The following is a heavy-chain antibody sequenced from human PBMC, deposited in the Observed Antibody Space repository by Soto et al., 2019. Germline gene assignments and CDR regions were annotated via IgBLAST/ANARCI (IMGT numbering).Heavy chain of an antibody. Sequence: SLRLSYAASGFTFSNAWMSWVRQAPGKGLEWVGRIKSKTDGGTTDYAAPVKGRFTISRDDSKNTLYLQMNSLKTEDTAVYYCTTGELELSFWNYYYYGMDVWGQGTTVTVSS. CDR3: TTGELELSFWNYYYYGMDV. J-gene: IGHJ6*02. CDR2: IKSKTDGGTT. D-gene: IGHD1-7*01. CDR1: GFTFSNAW. V-gene: IGHV3-15*01.